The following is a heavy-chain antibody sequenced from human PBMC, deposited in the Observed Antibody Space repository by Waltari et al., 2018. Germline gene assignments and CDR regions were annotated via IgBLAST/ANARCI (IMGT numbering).Heavy chain of an antibody. V-gene: IGHV1-8*01. CDR2: MNPNSGNT. Sequence: QVQLVQSGAEVKKPGASVKVSCKASGYTFTSYDINWVRPPTGQGLEGMGWMNPNSGNTGYAQKFQSRVTMTRNPSISTAYMELSSLRSEDTAVYYCARQKGQLLLGYYYGMDVWGQGTTVTVSS. CDR3: ARQKGQLLLGYYYGMDV. CDR1: GYTFTSYD. D-gene: IGHD2-2*01. J-gene: IGHJ6*02.